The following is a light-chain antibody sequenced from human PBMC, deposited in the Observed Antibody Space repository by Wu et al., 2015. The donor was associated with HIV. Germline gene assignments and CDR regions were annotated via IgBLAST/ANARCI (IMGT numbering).Light chain of an antibody. V-gene: IGKV1-27*01. J-gene: IGKJ2*01. Sequence: DTQMTQSPSSLSASVGDRVTITCRASQGISVYLAWYQQKPGKVPKLLVYDASTLQSGVPSRFTGSGSGTDFTLTISSLQPEDVAIYYCQKYNSGPFTFGPGTKVEIK. CDR1: QGISVY. CDR2: DAS. CDR3: QKYNSGPFT.